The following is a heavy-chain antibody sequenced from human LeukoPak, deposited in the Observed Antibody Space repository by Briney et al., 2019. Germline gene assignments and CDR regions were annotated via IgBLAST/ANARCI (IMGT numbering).Heavy chain of an antibody. CDR3: ASQQLASNDAFDI. D-gene: IGHD6-13*01. J-gene: IGHJ3*02. CDR1: GGSFSGYY. V-gene: IGHV4-34*01. CDR2: INHSGST. Sequence: SETLSLTCAVYGGSFSGYYWSWIRQPPGKGLEWIGGINHSGSTNYNPSLKSRVTISVDTSKNQFSLKLSSVTAADTAVYYCASQQLASNDAFDIWGQGTMVTVSS.